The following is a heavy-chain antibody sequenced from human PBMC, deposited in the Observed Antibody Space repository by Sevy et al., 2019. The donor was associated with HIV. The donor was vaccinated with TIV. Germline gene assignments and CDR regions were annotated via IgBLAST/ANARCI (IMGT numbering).Heavy chain of an antibody. CDR2: TYHGGST. CDR1: NFSISSGYY. D-gene: IGHD2-21*02. V-gene: IGHV4-38-2*01. J-gene: IGHJ6*02. CDR3: ARQSGGDRLDYYGMDV. Sequence: SETLSLTCGVSNFSISSGYYWGWIRQTPGKGLEWIGNTYHGGSTYYNPSLKSRVPISVDTSTNKLSLRLSSVTAADTAVYYCARQSGGDRLDYYGMDVWGQGTTVTVSS.